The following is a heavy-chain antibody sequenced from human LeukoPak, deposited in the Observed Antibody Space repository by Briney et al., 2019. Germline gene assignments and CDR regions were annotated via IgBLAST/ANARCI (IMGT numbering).Heavy chain of an antibody. J-gene: IGHJ5*02. CDR3: AAVPGHMPWFGEDWGGVWFDP. Sequence: GGSLRLSCAASGFTFSGSAMHWVRQASGKGLEWVGRIRSKANSYATAYAASVKGRFTISRDDSKNTAYLQMNSLKTEDTAVYYCAAVPGHMPWFGEDWGGVWFDPWGQGTLVTVSS. CDR1: GFTFSGSA. D-gene: IGHD3-10*01. CDR2: IRSKANSYAT. V-gene: IGHV3-73*01.